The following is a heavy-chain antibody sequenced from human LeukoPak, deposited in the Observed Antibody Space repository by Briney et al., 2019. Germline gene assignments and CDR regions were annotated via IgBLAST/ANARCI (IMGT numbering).Heavy chain of an antibody. Sequence: GGSLRLSCAASGFTFSSYSMNWVRQAPGKGLEWVSSISSSSSYIYYADSVKGRITISRDNAKSSLYLQMNSLTAEDTAVYYCARANFLYCSSSTCLFDYWGQGTLVTVSS. V-gene: IGHV3-21*01. CDR3: ARANFLYCSSSTCLFDY. CDR1: GFTFSSYS. J-gene: IGHJ4*02. CDR2: ISSSSSYI. D-gene: IGHD2-2*01.